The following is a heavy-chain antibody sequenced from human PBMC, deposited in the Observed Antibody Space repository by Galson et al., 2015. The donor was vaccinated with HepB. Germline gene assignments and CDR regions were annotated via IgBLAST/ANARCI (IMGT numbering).Heavy chain of an antibody. V-gene: IGHV3-33*01. CDR2: IWYDGSNK. CDR3: ARDFGGVIVMYGMDV. J-gene: IGHJ6*02. Sequence: SLRLSCAASGFTFSSYGMHWVRQAPGKGLEWVAVIWYDGSNKYYADSVKGRFTISRDNSKNTLYLQMNSLRAEDTAVYYCARDFGGVIVMYGMDVWGQGTTVTVSS. CDR1: GFTFSSYG. D-gene: IGHD3-16*02.